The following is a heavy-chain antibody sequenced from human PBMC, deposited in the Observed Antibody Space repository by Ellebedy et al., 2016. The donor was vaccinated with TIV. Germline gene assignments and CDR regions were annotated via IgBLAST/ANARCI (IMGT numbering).Heavy chain of an antibody. D-gene: IGHD1-1*01. CDR1: GGSISSYY. V-gene: IGHV4-59*01. J-gene: IGHJ4*02. CDR3: ARTYNSIDY. Sequence: MPSETLSLTCTVSGGSISSYYWSWIRQPPGKGLEWIGYIYYSGSTNYNPSLKSQVTISIDTSKNQFSRKLSSVTAADTAVYYCARTYNSIDYWGQGTLVTVSS. CDR2: IYYSGST.